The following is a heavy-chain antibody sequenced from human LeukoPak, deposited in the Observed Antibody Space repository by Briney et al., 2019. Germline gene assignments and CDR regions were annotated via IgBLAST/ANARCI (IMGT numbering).Heavy chain of an antibody. D-gene: IGHD3-10*01. J-gene: IGHJ4*02. Sequence: GGSLRLSCAASGFTFSSYAMHWVRQAPGKGLEWVAVISYDGSNKYYADSVKGRFTISRDNSKNTLYLQMNSLRAEDTAVYHCARGPRSGSYYNNSNYWGQGTLVTVSS. CDR1: GFTFSSYA. CDR3: ARGPRSGSYYNNSNY. V-gene: IGHV3-30-3*01. CDR2: ISYDGSNK.